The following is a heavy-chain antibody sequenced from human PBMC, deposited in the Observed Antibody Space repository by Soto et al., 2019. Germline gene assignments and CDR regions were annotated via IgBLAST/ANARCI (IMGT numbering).Heavy chain of an antibody. J-gene: IGHJ5*01. V-gene: IGHV4-4*02. CDR3: ARVRQGCSANNCYFDP. CDR2: VHISGHS. CDR1: GGSVRAPDW. Sequence: QVHLQESGPGLVAPSGTLSLTCTVSGGSVRAPDWWNWVRQSPDKGLEWIAEVHISGHSNYNPSLRSPVSVSIDSSKNQFYLNLNSVTAADTAIYYCARVRQGCSANNCYFDPWGQGTQVTISS. D-gene: IGHD1-1*01.